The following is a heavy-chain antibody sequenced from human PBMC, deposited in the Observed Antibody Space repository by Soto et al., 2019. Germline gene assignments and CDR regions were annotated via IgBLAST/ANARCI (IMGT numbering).Heavy chain of an antibody. J-gene: IGHJ4*02. CDR3: ATDTGRGARAFEY. D-gene: IGHD1-26*01. CDR2: IFTTGTT. V-gene: IGHV4-4*07. CDR1: GGSFRSYY. Sequence: QVHLQESGPGLMKPSETLSLTCTVSGGSFRSYYWNWIRQPAGKGLEWLGRIFTTGTTNYSPSLKSRVRMSVDTSKNQFSLHLRSVTAADTAMYYCATDTGRGARAFEYWGQGALVNVSS.